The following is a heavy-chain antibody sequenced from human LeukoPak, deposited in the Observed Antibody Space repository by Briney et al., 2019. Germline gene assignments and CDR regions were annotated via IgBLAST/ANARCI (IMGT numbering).Heavy chain of an antibody. V-gene: IGHV4-59*01. CDR3: ARDLRRDGYNYGNWFDP. Sequence: SETLSLTCTVSGGSISSYYWSWIRQPPGKGLEWIGYIYYSGSTNYNPSLKSRVTISVDTSKNQFSLKLSSVTAADTAVYYCARDLRRDGYNYGNWFDPWGQGTLVTVSS. J-gene: IGHJ5*02. CDR1: GGSISSYY. CDR2: IYYSGST. D-gene: IGHD5-24*01.